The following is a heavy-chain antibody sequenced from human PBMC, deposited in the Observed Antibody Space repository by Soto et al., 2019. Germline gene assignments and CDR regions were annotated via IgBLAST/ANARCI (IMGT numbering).Heavy chain of an antibody. Sequence: PGGSLRLSCAASGFTFSSYGMHWVRQAPGKGLEWVAVISYDGSNKYYADSVKGRFTISRDNSKNTLCMQMNSLRSEDAAVYYWAKDGSYDTPPPLRHFDYWGQGTLVTVSS. V-gene: IGHV3-30*18. CDR3: AKDGSYDTPPPLRHFDY. CDR1: GFTFSSYG. CDR2: ISYDGSNK. J-gene: IGHJ4*02. D-gene: IGHD3-22*01.